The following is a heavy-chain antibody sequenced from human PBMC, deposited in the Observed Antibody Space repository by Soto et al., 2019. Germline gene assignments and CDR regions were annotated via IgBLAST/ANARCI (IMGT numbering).Heavy chain of an antibody. D-gene: IGHD3-22*01. J-gene: IGHJ2*01. Sequence: GGSLRLSCAASGFTFSSYAMSWVRQAPGKGLEWVSAISGSGGSTYYADSVKGRFTISRDNSKNTLYLQMNSLRAEDTAVYYCAKEPKLDYYDSSGPEYFDLWGRGTLVTVSS. CDR1: GFTFSSYA. V-gene: IGHV3-23*01. CDR3: AKEPKLDYYDSSGPEYFDL. CDR2: ISGSGGST.